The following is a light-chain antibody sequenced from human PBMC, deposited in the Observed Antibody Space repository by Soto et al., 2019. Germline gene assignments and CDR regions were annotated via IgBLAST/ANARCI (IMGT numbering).Light chain of an antibody. CDR3: MQALQTPFT. V-gene: IGKV2-28*01. Sequence: DIVMTQSPLSLPVTPGEPASISCMSSQSLLHSNGYNYLDWYVQKPGQSPQLLIYLGSYRASGVPDRLSGSGSGTDFTLKISRVEAEDVGVYYCMQALQTPFTFGPGTKVDIK. J-gene: IGKJ3*01. CDR2: LGS. CDR1: QSLLHSNGYNY.